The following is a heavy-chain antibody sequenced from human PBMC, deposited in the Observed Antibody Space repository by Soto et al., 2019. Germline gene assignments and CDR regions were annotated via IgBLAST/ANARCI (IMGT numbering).Heavy chain of an antibody. J-gene: IGHJ6*03. Sequence: GGSLRLSCAASGFTFSSYAMSWVRQAPGKGLEWVSAISGSGGSTYYADSVKGRFTISRDNPKNTLYLQMNSLRAEDTAVYYCAKGRITIFGVVINYYYYYMDVWGKGTTVTVSS. CDR3: AKGRITIFGVVINYYYYYMDV. D-gene: IGHD3-3*01. V-gene: IGHV3-23*01. CDR2: ISGSGGST. CDR1: GFTFSSYA.